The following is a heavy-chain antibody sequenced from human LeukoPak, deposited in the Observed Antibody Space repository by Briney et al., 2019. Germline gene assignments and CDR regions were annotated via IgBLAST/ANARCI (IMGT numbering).Heavy chain of an antibody. J-gene: IGHJ4*02. V-gene: IGHV3-30*02. CDR2: IRYDGSNT. D-gene: IGHD2/OR15-2a*01. CDR3: AKDGTSYYYIYY. CDR1: GFTFNNHG. Sequence: PGGSLRLSCAASGFTFNNHGMHWVRQAPGKGLEWLAFIRYDGSNTYYADSVKGRFTVSRDDSKNTLYLQMNSLRGDDTAVYYCAKDGTSYYYIYYWGQGTLVTVSS.